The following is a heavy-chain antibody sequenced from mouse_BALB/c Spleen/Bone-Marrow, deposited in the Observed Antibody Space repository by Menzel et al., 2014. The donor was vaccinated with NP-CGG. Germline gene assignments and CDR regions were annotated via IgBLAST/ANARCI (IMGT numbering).Heavy chain of an antibody. D-gene: IGHD1-1*02. CDR1: GYAFTSYN. V-gene: IGHV1S135*01. CDR3: ARENYGCRSAY. J-gene: IGHJ3*01. CDR2: IDPYNGGT. Sequence: VQLQQSGPELVKPGASVKVSCKASGYAFTSYNMYWVKQSHGKSLEWIGYIDPYNGGTSYNQKFKGKATLTVDKSSSTAYMHDNSLTSEVSSVYYCARENYGCRSAYLGQGTLVTVSA.